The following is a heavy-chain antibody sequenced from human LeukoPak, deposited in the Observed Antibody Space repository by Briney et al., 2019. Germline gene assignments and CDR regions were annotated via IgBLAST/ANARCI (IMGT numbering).Heavy chain of an antibody. CDR2: IYHSGST. J-gene: IGHJ2*01. CDR3: ARTYRNIVVIPAAIVQTVIYWYFDL. CDR1: GDSISSGGYS. V-gene: IGHV4-30-2*01. Sequence: PSQTLSLTCAVSGDSISSGGYSWRWIRQPPGKGLEWIGYIYHSGSTYYNPSLKSRVTISVDRSKNQFSLKLSSVTAADTAVYYCARTYRNIVVIPAAIVQTVIYWYFDLWGRGTLVTVSS. D-gene: IGHD2-2*01.